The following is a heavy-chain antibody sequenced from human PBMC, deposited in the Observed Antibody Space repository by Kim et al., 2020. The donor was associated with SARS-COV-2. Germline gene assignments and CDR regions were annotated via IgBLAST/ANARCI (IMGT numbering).Heavy chain of an antibody. J-gene: IGHJ6*02. V-gene: IGHV4-34*01. CDR1: GGSLSGYY. Sequence: SQTLSLTCAVYGGSLSGYYWSWLRQPPGKGLEWIGEINHSGSTNYNPSLKSRVTISVDTSKNRFSLKLSSVSAADTAIYYCARGRAGVVPAPILGIGPHYYYYGMDVWGQGTTVTVSS. CDR2: INHSGST. D-gene: IGHD2-2*02. CDR3: ARGRAGVVPAPILGIGPHYYYYGMDV.